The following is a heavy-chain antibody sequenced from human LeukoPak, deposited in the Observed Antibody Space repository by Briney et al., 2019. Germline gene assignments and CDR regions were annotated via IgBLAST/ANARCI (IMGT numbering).Heavy chain of an antibody. Sequence: SETLSLTCAVSGGSISSSNWWSWVRQPPGKGLAWIGEIYHSGSTNYNPSLKSRVTISVDKSKNQFSLKLSSVTAADTAVYYCASESSTQSYYYYGMDVWGQGTTVTVSS. J-gene: IGHJ6*02. CDR3: ASESSTQSYYYYGMDV. D-gene: IGHD2-2*01. V-gene: IGHV4-4*02. CDR2: IYHSGST. CDR1: GGSISSSNW.